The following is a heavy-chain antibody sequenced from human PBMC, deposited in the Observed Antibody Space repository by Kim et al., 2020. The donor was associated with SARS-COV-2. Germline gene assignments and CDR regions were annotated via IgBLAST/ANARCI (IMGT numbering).Heavy chain of an antibody. D-gene: IGHD6-19*01. J-gene: IGHJ4*02. CDR2: ISRDGGEI. V-gene: IGHV3-43*02. Sequence: GGSLRLSCAASGFTFDDYAIQWVRQVPGKGLEWVSLISRDGGEIKYADSVKGRFTISRDNSKKSVYLQMNSLRSEDTALYYCVRGQQWPIKNWGQGTQVTVSS. CDR3: VRGQQWPIKN. CDR1: GFTFDDYA.